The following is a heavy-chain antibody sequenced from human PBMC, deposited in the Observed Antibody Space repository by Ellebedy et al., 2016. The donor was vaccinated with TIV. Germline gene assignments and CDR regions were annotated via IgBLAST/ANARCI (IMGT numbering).Heavy chain of an antibody. CDR3: VRGTVAAPGTDH. CDR1: GFTIRNYW. CDR2: INSDGSTT. V-gene: IGHV3-74*01. Sequence: GGSLRLXXAASGFTIRNYWMHWVRQVPGKGLVWVSRINSDGSTTHYAGSVKGRFTISRDNTRNTVYLQMDSLRGEDTAVYYCVRGTVAAPGTDHWGQGTLVTVSS. D-gene: IGHD6-13*01. J-gene: IGHJ4*02.